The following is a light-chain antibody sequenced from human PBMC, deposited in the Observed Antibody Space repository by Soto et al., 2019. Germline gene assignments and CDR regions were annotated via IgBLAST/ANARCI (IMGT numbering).Light chain of an antibody. CDR1: SSDAGSYNY. J-gene: IGLJ2*01. CDR3: SSYTGSSTNTVV. Sequence: QSALTQPASVSGSPGQSITISCTGTSSDAGSYNYVSWYQHHPGKAPRLMIYASSNRPSGVSNRFSGSKSGNTASLTISGLQAEDEAEYYCSSYTGSSTNTVVFGGGTKLTVL. CDR2: ASS. V-gene: IGLV2-14*01.